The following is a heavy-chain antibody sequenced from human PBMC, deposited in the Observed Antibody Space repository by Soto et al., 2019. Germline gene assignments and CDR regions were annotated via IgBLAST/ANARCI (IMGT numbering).Heavy chain of an antibody. CDR1: GGSVSSGSYY. CDR3: ARVGVVTAILGYYYYYGMDV. J-gene: IGHJ6*02. Sequence: PSETLSLTCTVSGGSVSSGSYYWSWIRQPPGKGLEWIGYIYYSGSTNYNPSLKSRVTISVDKSKNQFSLKLSSVTAADTAVYYCARVGVVTAILGYYYYYGMDVWGQGTTVTVSS. CDR2: IYYSGST. V-gene: IGHV4-61*01. D-gene: IGHD2-21*02.